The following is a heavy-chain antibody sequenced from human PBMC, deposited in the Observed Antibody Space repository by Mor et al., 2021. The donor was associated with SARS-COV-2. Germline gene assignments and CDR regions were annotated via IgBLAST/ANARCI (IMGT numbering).Heavy chain of an antibody. Sequence: NAGNTNYAQGFTGRYVFSLDISVSTVYLQIDSLKAEDTAVYYCARGGSSGWYTFDDWGQGTLVTVSS. CDR3: ARGGSSGWYTFDD. J-gene: IGHJ4*02. D-gene: IGHD6-19*01. CDR2: NAGNT. V-gene: IGHV7-4-1*01.